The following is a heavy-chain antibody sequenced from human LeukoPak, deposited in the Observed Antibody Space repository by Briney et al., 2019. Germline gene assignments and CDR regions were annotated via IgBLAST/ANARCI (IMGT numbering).Heavy chain of an antibody. J-gene: IGHJ5*02. CDR1: GFTFNNYW. D-gene: IGHD6-19*01. CDR3: ARALAVTGTGGFDP. CDR2: INTDGSST. V-gene: IGHV3-74*01. Sequence: GGSLRLSCTASGFTFNNYWMHWVRQAPGKGPVWVSRINTDGSSTSYADSVKGRFTISRDNAKNTLYLQMNSLRAEDTAVYYCARALAVTGTGGFDPWGQGSLVTVSS.